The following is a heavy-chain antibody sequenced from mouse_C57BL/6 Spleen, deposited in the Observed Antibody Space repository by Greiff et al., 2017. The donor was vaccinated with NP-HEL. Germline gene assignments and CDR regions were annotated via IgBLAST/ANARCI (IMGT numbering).Heavy chain of an antibody. J-gene: IGHJ2*01. D-gene: IGHD4-1*01. Sequence: EVQLVESGEGLVKPGGSLKLSCAASGFTFSSYAMSWVRQTPEKRLEWVAYISSGGDYIYYADTVKGRFTISRDNARNTLYLQMSSLKSEDTAMYYCTRGANWAYYFDYWGQGTTLTVSS. CDR1: GFTFSSYA. CDR3: TRGANWAYYFDY. CDR2: ISSGGDYI. V-gene: IGHV5-9-1*02.